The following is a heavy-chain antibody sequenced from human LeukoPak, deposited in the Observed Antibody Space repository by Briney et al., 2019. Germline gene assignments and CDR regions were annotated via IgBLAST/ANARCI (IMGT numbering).Heavy chain of an antibody. Sequence: SETLSLTCTVSGGSISSSSYYWGWIRQPPGKGLEWIGSIYYSGSTYYNPSLKSRVTISVDTSKNQFSLKLSSVTAADTAVYYCARHENYDFWSGFPYWYFDLWGRGTLVTVSS. V-gene: IGHV4-39*01. D-gene: IGHD3-3*01. CDR2: IYYSGST. CDR3: ARHENYDFWSGFPYWYFDL. J-gene: IGHJ2*01. CDR1: GGSISSSSYY.